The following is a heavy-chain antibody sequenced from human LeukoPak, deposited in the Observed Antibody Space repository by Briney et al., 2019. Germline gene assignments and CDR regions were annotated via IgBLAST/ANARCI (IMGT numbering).Heavy chain of an antibody. CDR3: ARRISDFWSGYYLS. J-gene: IGHJ4*02. Sequence: SETLSLTCTVSGGSISSGSYYWSWIRQPAGKGLEWIGSIYYSGSTYYNPSLKSRVTISVDTSKNQFCLKLSSVTAADTAVYYCARRISDFWSGYYLSWGQGTLVTVSS. V-gene: IGHV4-39*01. CDR2: IYYSGST. CDR1: GGSISSGSYY. D-gene: IGHD3-3*01.